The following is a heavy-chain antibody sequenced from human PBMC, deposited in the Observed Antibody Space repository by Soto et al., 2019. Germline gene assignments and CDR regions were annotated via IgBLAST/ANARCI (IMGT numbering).Heavy chain of an antibody. CDR2: IYYSGST. CDR1: GASISSSSYY. J-gene: IGHJ5*02. Sequence: QLQLQESGPGLVKPSETLSLTCTVSGASISSSSYYWGWIRQPPGKGLEWIGSIYYSGSTYYNPSLKSRVTIPVDTSKNQFSLKLSSVTAADTAVYYCASQTATGPNWFDPWGQGTLVTVSS. V-gene: IGHV4-39*01. CDR3: ASQTATGPNWFDP. D-gene: IGHD6-13*01.